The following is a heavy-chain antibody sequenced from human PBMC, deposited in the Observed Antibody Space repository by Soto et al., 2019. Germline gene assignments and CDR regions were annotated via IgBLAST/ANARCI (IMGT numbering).Heavy chain of an antibody. CDR3: ASAITEMVKCFDP. CDR2: ISPYNGNT. CDR1: GYTFTNYV. J-gene: IGHJ5*02. V-gene: IGHV1-18*01. D-gene: IGHD5-18*01. Sequence: VQLVQSGAEVKKPGASVKVSCKASGYTFTNYVISWLRQAPGPGLEWMGWISPYNGNTNYAQNLQGRVTMTTDTSTATAYMELRSLRADDTDVYFCASAITEMVKCFDPWGQGTLVAVSS.